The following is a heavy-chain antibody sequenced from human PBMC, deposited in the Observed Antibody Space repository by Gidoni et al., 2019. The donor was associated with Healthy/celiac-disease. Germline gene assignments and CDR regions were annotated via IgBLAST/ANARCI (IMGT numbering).Heavy chain of an antibody. CDR3: ATLGYYYDSSGYYFD. Sequence: QVQLVQSGAEVKKPGASVKVPCKVSGYTLTELSMHWVRQAPGKGLEWMGGFDPEDGETIYAQKFQGRVTMTENTSTDTAYMELSSLRSEDTAVYYCATLGYYYDSSGYYFDWGQGTLVTVSS. CDR1: GYTLTELS. CDR2: FDPEDGET. J-gene: IGHJ4*02. D-gene: IGHD3-22*01. V-gene: IGHV1-24*01.